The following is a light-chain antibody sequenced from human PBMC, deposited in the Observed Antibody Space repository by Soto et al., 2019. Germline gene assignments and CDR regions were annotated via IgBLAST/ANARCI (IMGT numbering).Light chain of an antibody. V-gene: IGKV3-15*01. CDR2: GAS. Sequence: IVMTQSPATLSVSPGERATLSCRASQSVSSNLAWYQRRPGQAPRLLIYGASTRATSIPARFSGSGSGTEFTLTISSLQPEDFAVYYCQQYTNWPPWTFGQGTKVEIK. CDR1: QSVSSN. CDR3: QQYTNWPPWT. J-gene: IGKJ1*01.